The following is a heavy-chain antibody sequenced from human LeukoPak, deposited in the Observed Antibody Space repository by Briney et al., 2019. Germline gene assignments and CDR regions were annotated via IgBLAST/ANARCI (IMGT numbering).Heavy chain of an antibody. V-gene: IGHV1-46*01. CDR3: ARAYYDILTGYYGRYYFDY. Sequence: ASVKVSCKASGYTFTSYYMHWVRQAPGQGLEWMGIINPSGGSTSYAQKFQGRVTMTRDTSTSTANMELRSLRSDDTAVYYWARAYYDILTGYYGRYYFDYWGQGTLVTVSS. D-gene: IGHD3-9*01. CDR2: INPSGGST. CDR1: GYTFTSYY. J-gene: IGHJ4*02.